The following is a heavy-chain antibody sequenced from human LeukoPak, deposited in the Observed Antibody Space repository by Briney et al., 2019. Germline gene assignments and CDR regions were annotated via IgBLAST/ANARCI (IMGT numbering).Heavy chain of an antibody. Sequence: GGSLRLSCAASGFTFSSYSMNWVRQAPGKGLEWVSSIDWTSDYIYYANSVKGRFTISRDNAKKSLNLQMNSLRAEDTAVYYCARVQSPMVRGPDAFDIWGQGTMVTVSS. CDR1: GFTFSSYS. CDR3: ARVQSPMVRGPDAFDI. J-gene: IGHJ3*02. CDR2: IDWTSDYI. V-gene: IGHV3-21*01. D-gene: IGHD3-10*01.